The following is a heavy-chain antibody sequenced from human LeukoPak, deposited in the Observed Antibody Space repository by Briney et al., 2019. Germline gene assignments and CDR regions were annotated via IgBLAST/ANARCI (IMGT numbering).Heavy chain of an antibody. J-gene: IGHJ4*02. Sequence: PGGSLRLSCAASGFTFSSYGMTWVRQAPGKGLEWVSGISGSDGTTYYADSVKGRFTISRDNSKNTLYLKMNGLRAEDTAVYYCAKDSAKKYDDYWGQGTLVTVSS. V-gene: IGHV3-23*01. CDR3: AKDSAKKYDDY. CDR2: ISGSDGTT. D-gene: IGHD2/OR15-2a*01. CDR1: GFTFSSYG.